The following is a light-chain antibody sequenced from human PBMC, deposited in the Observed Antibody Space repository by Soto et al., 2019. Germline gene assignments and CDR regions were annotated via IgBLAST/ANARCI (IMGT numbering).Light chain of an antibody. Sequence: DIQMIQIPSTLAASVGDRVTITCRASQTISNFLAWYRQKPGDAPNLLIYKASTLESGVSSRFSGSGSGTEFTLTISSLQPDDFATYYCQQYDSYPTFGGGTKVEI. CDR1: QTISNF. J-gene: IGKJ4*01. CDR3: QQYDSYPT. V-gene: IGKV1-5*03. CDR2: KAS.